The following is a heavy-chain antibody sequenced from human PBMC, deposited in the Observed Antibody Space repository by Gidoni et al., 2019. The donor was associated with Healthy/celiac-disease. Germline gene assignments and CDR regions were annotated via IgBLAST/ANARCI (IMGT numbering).Heavy chain of an antibody. Sequence: QVPLVQSGAEVKKPVSSVQVSCRASGGTFSSYAISWVRQAPGQGLEWMGGIIPIFGTANYAQKFQGRVTITADESTSTAYMELSSLRSEDTAVYYCARSEGATVYYFDYWGQGTLVTVSS. J-gene: IGHJ4*02. CDR2: IIPIFGTA. CDR1: GGTFSSYA. V-gene: IGHV1-69*01. CDR3: ARSEGATVYYFDY. D-gene: IGHD1-26*01.